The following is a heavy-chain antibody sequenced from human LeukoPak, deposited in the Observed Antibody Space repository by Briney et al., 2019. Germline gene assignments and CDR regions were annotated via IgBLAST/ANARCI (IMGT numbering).Heavy chain of an antibody. V-gene: IGHV1-69*04. CDR3: ARGSVVPAAKEGNGMDV. CDR1: GGTFSSYA. J-gene: IGHJ6*02. D-gene: IGHD2-2*01. CDR2: IIPILGIA. Sequence: GASVKVSCKASGGTFSSYAISWVRQAPGQGLAWMGRIIPILGIANYAQKFQGRVTITADKSTSTAYMELSSLRSEDTAVYYCARGSVVPAAKEGNGMDVWGQGTTVTVSS.